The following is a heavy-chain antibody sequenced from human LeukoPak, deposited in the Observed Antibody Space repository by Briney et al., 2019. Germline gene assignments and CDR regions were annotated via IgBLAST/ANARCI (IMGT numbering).Heavy chain of an antibody. CDR1: GFTFSDYW. Sequence: GGSLRLSCAASGFTFSDYWLTWVRQAPGRGLEWVASIQDHGSEKVYVDSVKGRFIISRDNAKNSLSLQMNSLRAEDTAVYYCARHLIYWGSPDCWGQGTLVTVSS. CDR3: ARHLIYWGSPDC. D-gene: IGHD2-21*01. CDR2: IQDHGSEK. J-gene: IGHJ4*02. V-gene: IGHV3-7*01.